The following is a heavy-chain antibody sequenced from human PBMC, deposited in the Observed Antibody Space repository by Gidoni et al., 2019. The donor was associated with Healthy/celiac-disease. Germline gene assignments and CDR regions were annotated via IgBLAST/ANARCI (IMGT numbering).Heavy chain of an antibody. J-gene: IGHJ6*02. D-gene: IGHD1-26*01. CDR1: GYSFTSYW. CDR2: IYPGDSDT. V-gene: IGHV5-51*01. CDR3: ARHEFPSGSYRFRYYYYYGMDV. Sequence: EVQLVQSGAEVKKPGESLKISCKGSGYSFTSYWIGWVRQMPGKGLEWMGIIYPGDSDTRYSPSFQGQVTISADKSISTAYLQWSSLKASDTAMYYCARHEFPSGSYRFRYYYYYGMDVWGQGTTVTVSS.